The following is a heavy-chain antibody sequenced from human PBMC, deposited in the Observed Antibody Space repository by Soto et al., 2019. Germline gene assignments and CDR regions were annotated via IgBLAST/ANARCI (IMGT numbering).Heavy chain of an antibody. D-gene: IGHD2-15*01. V-gene: IGHV4-39*01. CDR3: ARLSRGGLNDY. CDR2: IYYSGST. Sequence: SETLSLTCTVSGGSISSSSYYWGWIRQPPGKGLEWIGSIYYSGSTYYNPSLKSRVTISVDTSKNQFSLKLSSVTAADTAVYYCARLSRGGLNDYWGQGTLVTVSS. J-gene: IGHJ4*02. CDR1: GGSISSSSYY.